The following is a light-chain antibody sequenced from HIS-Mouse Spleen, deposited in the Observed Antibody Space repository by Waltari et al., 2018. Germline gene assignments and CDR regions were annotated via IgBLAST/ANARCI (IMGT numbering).Light chain of an antibody. V-gene: IGLV5-45*02. CDR2: YKSDSDK. CDR1: SGINFGTYR. CDR3: MIWHSSAWV. J-gene: IGLJ3*02. Sequence: QAVLTQPSFLSASPGASASLTCTLRSGINFGTYRIYWYQPKPGSPPQYLLRYKSDSDKQQGSGVPSRFSGSKDASANAGILLISGLQSEDEADYYCMIWHSSAWVFGGGTKLTVL.